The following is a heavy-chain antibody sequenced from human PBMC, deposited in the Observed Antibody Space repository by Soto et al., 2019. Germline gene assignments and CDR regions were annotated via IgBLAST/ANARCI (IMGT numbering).Heavy chain of an antibody. CDR3: ARAGPAGNFDY. CDR1: GGSINTYY. V-gene: IGHV4-59*01. D-gene: IGHD6-13*01. J-gene: IGHJ4*02. Sequence: LSLTCTVSGGSINTYYWTWIRQPPGKELEWIGYVYYSGTTKYSPSLKSRVTISIDTSKNQFSLKLRSVTAADTAVYYCARAGPAGNFDYWGQGTLVTVSS. CDR2: VYYSGTT.